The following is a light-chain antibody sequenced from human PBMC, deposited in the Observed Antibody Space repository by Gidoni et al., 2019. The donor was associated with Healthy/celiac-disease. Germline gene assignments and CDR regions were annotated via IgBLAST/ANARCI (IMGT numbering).Light chain of an antibody. Sequence: DIQMTQSPSSLSAAVGDRVTITCRASQSISSYLNWYQQKPGKAPKLLIYAASSLQSGVPSRFSGIGSGTDFTRTISSLQPEDFATYYCQQSYSTLYTFXXXTKLEIK. CDR3: QQSYSTLYT. J-gene: IGKJ2*01. CDR1: QSISSY. CDR2: AAS. V-gene: IGKV1-39*01.